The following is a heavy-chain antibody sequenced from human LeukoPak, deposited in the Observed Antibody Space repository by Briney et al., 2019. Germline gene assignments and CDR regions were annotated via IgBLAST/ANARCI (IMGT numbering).Heavy chain of an antibody. Sequence: SETLSLTCAVYGGSFSGYYWSWIRQPPGKGPEWIGEINHSGSTNYNPSLKSRVTISVDTSKNQFPLKVSPVTAADTAVYYCAMDCSSTRCYGNYYYGMDVWGKGTTVTVSS. CDR2: INHSGST. CDR1: GGSFSGYY. V-gene: IGHV4-34*01. CDR3: AMDCSSTRCYGNYYYGMDV. D-gene: IGHD2-2*01. J-gene: IGHJ6*04.